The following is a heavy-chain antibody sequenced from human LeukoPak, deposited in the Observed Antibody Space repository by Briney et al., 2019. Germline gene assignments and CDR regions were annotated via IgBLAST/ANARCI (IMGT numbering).Heavy chain of an antibody. V-gene: IGHV3-30*19. J-gene: IGHJ3*02. CDR3: ARDNTATDNDDAFDI. D-gene: IGHD5-18*01. Sequence: GGSLRLSCAASGFTFSSYGMHWVRQAPGKGLEWVAVIWYDGSNKYYADSVKGRFTISRDNSKNTLYLQMNSLRAEDTAVYYCARDNTATDNDDAFDIWGQGTMVTVSS. CDR2: IWYDGSNK. CDR1: GFTFSSYG.